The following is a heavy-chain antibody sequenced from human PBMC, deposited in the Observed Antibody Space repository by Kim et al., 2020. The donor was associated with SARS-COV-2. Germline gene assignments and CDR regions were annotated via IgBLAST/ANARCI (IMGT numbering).Heavy chain of an antibody. D-gene: IGHD4-17*01. J-gene: IGHJ4*02. V-gene: IGHV5-10-1*01. Sequence: NYSPSVKGHVTFSVDKSISTAFLQWSSLEASDTAMYYCARVMDYGDYPFDYWGQGTLVTVSS. CDR3: ARVMDYGDYPFDY.